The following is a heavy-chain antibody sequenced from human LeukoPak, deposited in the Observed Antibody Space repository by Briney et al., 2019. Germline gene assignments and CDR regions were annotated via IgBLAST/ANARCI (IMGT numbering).Heavy chain of an antibody. V-gene: IGHV3-64*01. D-gene: IGHD4-23*01. CDR3: ARGPQTVVTPESDY. CDR2: ISSNGGST. J-gene: IGHJ4*02. CDR1: GFTFSNYA. Sequence: SGGSLRLSCAASGFTFSNYAMHWVRQAPGKGLEYVSAISSNGGSTYYANSVKGRFTISRDNSKNTLYLQMGSLRAEDMAVYYCARGPQTVVTPESDYWGQGTLVTVSS.